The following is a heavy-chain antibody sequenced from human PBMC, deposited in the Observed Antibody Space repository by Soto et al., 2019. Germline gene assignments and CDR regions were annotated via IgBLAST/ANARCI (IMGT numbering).Heavy chain of an antibody. CDR3: ASDYYYDSSGYYFRWFDP. V-gene: IGHV1-69*06. CDR1: GGTFSSYA. D-gene: IGHD3-22*01. Sequence: SVKVSCKASGGTFSSYAISWVRQAPGQGLEWMGGIIPIFGTANYAQKFQGRVTITADKSTSTAYMELSSLRSEDTAVYYCASDYYYDSSGYYFRWFDPWGQGTLVTVSS. CDR2: IIPIFGTA. J-gene: IGHJ5*02.